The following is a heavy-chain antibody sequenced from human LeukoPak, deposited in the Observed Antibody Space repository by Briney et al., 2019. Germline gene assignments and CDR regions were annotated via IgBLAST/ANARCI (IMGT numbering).Heavy chain of an antibody. CDR2: IRSKAYGGIT. J-gene: IGHJ4*02. Sequence: GRSLRLSCTASGFTFGDYAMSWFRQAPGKGLEWVGFIRSKAYGGITEYAASVKGRFTISRDDSKSIAYLQMNSLKTEDTAVYYCTRDHWGGGYYLSFDYWGQGTLVTVSS. V-gene: IGHV3-49*03. CDR1: GFTFGDYA. D-gene: IGHD3-3*01. CDR3: TRDHWGGGYYLSFDY.